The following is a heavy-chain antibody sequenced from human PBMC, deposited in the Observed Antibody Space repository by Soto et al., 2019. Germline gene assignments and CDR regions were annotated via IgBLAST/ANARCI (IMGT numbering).Heavy chain of an antibody. Sequence: QVQLQESGPGLVKPSETLSLTCTVSGGSVTSGGHYWSWIRQPPGKGLEWIGDIYYSGSTNYNPSLKSRVTSSLDTSKNQFSLKMSSVTAADTAVYYCARDLLRYYDSSGYNYRWFDPWGQGTLVTVSS. D-gene: IGHD3-22*01. J-gene: IGHJ5*02. CDR3: ARDLLRYYDSSGYNYRWFDP. V-gene: IGHV4-61*08. CDR2: IYYSGST. CDR1: GGSVTSGGHY.